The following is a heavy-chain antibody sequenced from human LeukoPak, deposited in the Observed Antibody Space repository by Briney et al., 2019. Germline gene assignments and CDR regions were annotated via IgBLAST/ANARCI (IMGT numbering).Heavy chain of an antibody. Sequence: SETLSLTCTVSSGSISSYYWSWIRQPPGKGLEWIGNIFYTGSTYYSPSLKSRVTISLDTSRNQFSLRLNSVTAADTAVYYCASIIAAAGTLVDYWGQGTLVTVSS. J-gene: IGHJ4*02. CDR2: IFYTGST. D-gene: IGHD6-13*01. CDR3: ASIIAAAGTLVDY. CDR1: SGSISSYY. V-gene: IGHV4-59*04.